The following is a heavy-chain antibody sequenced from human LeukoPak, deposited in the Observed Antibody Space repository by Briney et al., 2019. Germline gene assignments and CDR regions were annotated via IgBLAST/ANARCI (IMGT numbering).Heavy chain of an antibody. V-gene: IGHV5-51*01. CDR2: IYPGDSDT. Sequence: GESLKISCKGSGYKFTSYWIGWVRQMPGKGLELMAIIYPGDSDTRYSPSFQGQVTISADKSIGTAYLQWSSLKASDTAMYYCARQLNRGGYDYWGQGTLVTVSS. CDR3: ARQLNRGGYDY. J-gene: IGHJ4*02. D-gene: IGHD3-10*01. CDR1: GYKFTSYW.